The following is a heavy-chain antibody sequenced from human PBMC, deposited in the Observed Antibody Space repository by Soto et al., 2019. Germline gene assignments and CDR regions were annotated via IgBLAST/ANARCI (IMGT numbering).Heavy chain of an antibody. D-gene: IGHD6-13*01. CDR1: GYTFTSYY. CDR2: INPSGGST. J-gene: IGHJ5*02. V-gene: IGHV1-46*01. CDR3: ARDVRAAAGTDGWFDP. Sequence: GPSVKVACKASGYTFTSYYMHWVRQAPGQGLEWMGIINPSGGSTSYAQKFQGRVTMTRDTSTSTVYMELSSLRSEDTAVYYCARDVRAAAGTDGWFDPWGQGTLVTVS.